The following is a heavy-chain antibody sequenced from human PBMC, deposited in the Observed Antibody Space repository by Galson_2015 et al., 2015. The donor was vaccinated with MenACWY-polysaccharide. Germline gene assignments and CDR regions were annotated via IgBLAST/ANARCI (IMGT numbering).Heavy chain of an antibody. CDR3: AHRLGPSGGSWDVGFFDY. CDR2: IYWDDDK. V-gene: IGHV2-5*02. Sequence: KALECLALIYWDDDKRYNPSLKSRLTITKDTSENQVVLTMTTMDPADTATYYCAHRLGPSGGSWDVGFFDYWGQGALVTVSS. J-gene: IGHJ4*02. D-gene: IGHD2-15*01.